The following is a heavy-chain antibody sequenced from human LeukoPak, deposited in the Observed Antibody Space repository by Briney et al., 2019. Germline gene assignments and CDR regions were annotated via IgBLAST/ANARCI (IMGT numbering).Heavy chain of an antibody. J-gene: IGHJ4*02. V-gene: IGHV3-7*01. Sequence: GGSLRLSCAASGFTFSSYWMSWVRQAPGKGLKWVANIKQDGSEKYYVDSVKGRFTISRDNAKNSLYLQMNSLRAEDTAVYYCARAETYYDYVWGSYRYLDYWGQGTLVTVFS. CDR3: ARAETYYDYVWGSYRYLDY. CDR1: GFTFSSYW. CDR2: IKQDGSEK. D-gene: IGHD3-16*02.